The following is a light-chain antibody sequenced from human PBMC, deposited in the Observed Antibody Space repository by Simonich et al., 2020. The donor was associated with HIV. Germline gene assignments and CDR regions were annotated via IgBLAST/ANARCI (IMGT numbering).Light chain of an antibody. CDR1: QSVSSY. Sequence: EIVLTQSPATLSLSPGERATLSCRASQSVSSYLAWYQQKPGQAPRLLIYDASNRATCIPARFSGSGSGTDFTLTISRLEPEDFAVYYCQQYGTSSTFGGGTKVEIK. CDR3: QQYGTSST. CDR2: DAS. V-gene: IGKV3-11*01. J-gene: IGKJ4*01.